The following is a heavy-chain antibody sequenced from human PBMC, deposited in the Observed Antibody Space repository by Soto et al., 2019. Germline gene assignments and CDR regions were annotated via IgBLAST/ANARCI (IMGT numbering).Heavy chain of an antibody. CDR3: ARVPDV. V-gene: IGHV4-30-2*01. Sequence: HLQLQESGSGLVKPSQTLSLTCAVSGGSISSGGYSWSWIRQPPGKGLEWIGYIYHSGSTYYNPSLMSRVTISVDRSKNQFSLKLSSVTAADTAVYYCARVPDVWGQGTTVTVSS. CDR2: IYHSGST. J-gene: IGHJ6*02. CDR1: GGSISSGGYS.